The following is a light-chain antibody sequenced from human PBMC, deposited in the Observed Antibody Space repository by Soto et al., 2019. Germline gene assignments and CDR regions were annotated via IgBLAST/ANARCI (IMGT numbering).Light chain of an antibody. CDR2: DAS. J-gene: IGKJ4*01. Sequence: EIVLTQSPATLSLSPGERATLSCRASQSVSSYLAWYQQKPGQAPRLLIYDASNMATGIPARFSGSGSVTDFPLTISSLESEDFAVYYCQQRSNWLFTFGGGTKMEIK. V-gene: IGKV3-11*01. CDR3: QQRSNWLFT. CDR1: QSVSSY.